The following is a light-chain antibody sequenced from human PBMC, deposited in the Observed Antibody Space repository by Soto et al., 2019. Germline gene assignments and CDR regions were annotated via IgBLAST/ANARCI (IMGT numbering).Light chain of an antibody. J-gene: IGKJ1*01. CDR3: QQFNDWPRT. CDR1: QSVTSN. Sequence: EIVMTQSPVTLSVSPGERATLSCRASQSVTSNLAWYQQKPGQAPRLLIYGASTRATGIPARFSGSGSGTEFTLTISNLQAEDFAIYYCQQFNDWPRTCGQGTKVEIK. CDR2: GAS. V-gene: IGKV3-15*01.